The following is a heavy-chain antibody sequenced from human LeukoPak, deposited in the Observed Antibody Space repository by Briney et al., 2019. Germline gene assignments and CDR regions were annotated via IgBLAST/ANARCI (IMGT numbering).Heavy chain of an antibody. V-gene: IGHV4-34*01. J-gene: IGHJ4*02. Sequence: SETLSLTCAVYGGSFSGYYWSWIRQPPGKGLEWIGEINHSGSTNYNPSLKSRVTISVDTSKNQFSLKLSSVTAADTAVYYCAAWVATGVYWGQGTLVTVSS. D-gene: IGHD5-12*01. CDR3: AAWVATGVY. CDR2: INHSGST. CDR1: GGSFSGYY.